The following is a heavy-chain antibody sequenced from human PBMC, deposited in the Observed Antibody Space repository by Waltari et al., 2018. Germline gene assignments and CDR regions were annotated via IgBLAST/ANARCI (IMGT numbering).Heavy chain of an antibody. CDR1: GGSISSGGSY. CDR2: VFTSGLT. Sequence: QVQLQESGPGLVKPAQTLSLTCLVSGGSISSGGSYWSWIRQPAGKGLEWIVRVFTSGLTNYNPSIKSRVTVSLDTSKNHFSLNLSSVTAADTAVYYCAREWDHYDNSGKGAFEIWGQGTLVTVSS. J-gene: IGHJ3*02. CDR3: AREWDHYDNSGKGAFEI. V-gene: IGHV4-61*02. D-gene: IGHD3-22*01.